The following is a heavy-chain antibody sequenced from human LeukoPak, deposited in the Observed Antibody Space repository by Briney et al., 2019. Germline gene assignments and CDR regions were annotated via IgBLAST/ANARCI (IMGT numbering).Heavy chain of an antibody. J-gene: IGHJ3*02. CDR3: ARRLGLRWDLQAFDI. CDR2: FDPKDGET. Sequence: ASVKVSCKVSGYTLTELSMHWVRQAPGKGLEWMGSFDPKDGETIYAQKFQGRVTMTEDTSTDTAYMELSSLRSEDTAVYYCARRLGLRWDLQAFDIWGQGTMVTVPS. CDR1: GYTLTELS. V-gene: IGHV1-24*01. D-gene: IGHD4-23*01.